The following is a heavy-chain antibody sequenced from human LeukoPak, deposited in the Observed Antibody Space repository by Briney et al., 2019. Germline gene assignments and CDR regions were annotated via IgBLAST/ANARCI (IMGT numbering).Heavy chain of an antibody. Sequence: SETLSLTCTVSGGSISSSSYYWGWIRQPPGKGLEWIGSIYYSGSTYYNPSLKSRVTISVDTSKNQFSLKLSSVTAADTAVYYCARGVSYYESSGYLIRLDTFDIWGQGTMVTVSS. CDR3: ARGVSYYESSGYLIRLDTFDI. D-gene: IGHD3-22*01. CDR1: GGSISSSSYY. V-gene: IGHV4-39*07. CDR2: IYYSGST. J-gene: IGHJ3*02.